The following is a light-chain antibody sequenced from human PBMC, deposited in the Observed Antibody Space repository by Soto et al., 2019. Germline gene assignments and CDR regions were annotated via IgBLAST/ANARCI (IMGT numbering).Light chain of an antibody. J-gene: IGLJ1*01. V-gene: IGLV2-11*01. CDR1: SSDVGGYNY. Sequence: QSVLTQPRSASGSPGQSITISCTGTSSDVGGYNYVSWYQQHPAKAPKLIIFDVSKRPSGVPNRFSGSKSGNTASLTISGLRDEDEADYYCCSYVGRNTYVFGTGTKVTVL. CDR2: DVS. CDR3: CSYVGRNTYV.